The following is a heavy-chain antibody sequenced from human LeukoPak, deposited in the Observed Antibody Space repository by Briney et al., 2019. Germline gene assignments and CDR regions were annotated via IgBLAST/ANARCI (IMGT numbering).Heavy chain of an antibody. Sequence: GGSLRLSCAASGFTLRRNYMRGVSQARAKGLEGGSVIYCGGSTYYADSVNGRFTISRDNSKNTLYLQMNSLRAEDMAVYYCAGVSSSWLRGFDYWGQGTLVTVSS. CDR3: AGVSSSWLRGFDY. J-gene: IGHJ4*02. CDR2: IYCGGST. D-gene: IGHD6-13*01. CDR1: GFTLRRNY. V-gene: IGHV3-53*01.